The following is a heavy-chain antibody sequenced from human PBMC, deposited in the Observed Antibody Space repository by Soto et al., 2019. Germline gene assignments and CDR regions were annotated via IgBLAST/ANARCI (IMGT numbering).Heavy chain of an antibody. V-gene: IGHV4-39*02. CDR3: SRFYGNAFDV. Sequence: QLQLQESGPGLVKPSETLSLTCSVSGGPITTSSYNWDWIRQPPGKGLEWIGTIYYDGSTSYNPSLRSQVTISVDTSKTHFALKVNSVTAADTAVYYCSRFYGNAFDVWGRGTVVTVSS. J-gene: IGHJ3*01. D-gene: IGHD3-10*01. CDR2: IYYDGST. CDR1: GGPITTSSYN.